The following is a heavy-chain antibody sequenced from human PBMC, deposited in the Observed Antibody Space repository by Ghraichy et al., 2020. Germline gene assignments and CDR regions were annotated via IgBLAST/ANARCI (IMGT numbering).Heavy chain of an antibody. D-gene: IGHD2-2*01. V-gene: IGHV4-34*01. Sequence: SETLSLTCAVYGGSVRGYYWSWIRQPPGKGLEWIGEIIHTGSTNFNPSLKSRVTISVDTSKNQLSLKLNYVTAADTAVYFCARGSRGPGPSRGWFDPWGLGTLVTVSS. J-gene: IGHJ5*02. CDR2: IIHTGST. CDR1: GGSVRGYY. CDR3: ARGSRGPGPSRGWFDP.